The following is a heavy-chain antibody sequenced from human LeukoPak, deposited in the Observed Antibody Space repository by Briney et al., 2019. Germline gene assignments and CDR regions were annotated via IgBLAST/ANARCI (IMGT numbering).Heavy chain of an antibody. J-gene: IGHJ6*02. Sequence: ASVKVSCKASGYTFTGYYMHWVRQAPGQGLEWMGWINPNSGGTNYAQKFQGWVTMTRDTSISTAYMELSRLRSDDTAVYYCAKESGYSSGCCGMDVWGQGTTVTVSS. CDR2: INPNSGGT. V-gene: IGHV1-2*04. D-gene: IGHD6-19*01. CDR1: GYTFTGYY. CDR3: AKESGYSSGCCGMDV.